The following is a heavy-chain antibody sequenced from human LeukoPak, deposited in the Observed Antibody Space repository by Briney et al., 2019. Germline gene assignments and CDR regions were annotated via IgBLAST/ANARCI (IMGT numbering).Heavy chain of an antibody. Sequence: GGSLRLSCAAFGFNFGSYAMNWVCQAPGKGLEWVSSISSGSSFIYYADSVKGRFTISRDNAKNSLYLQMNSLRAEDTAVYYCARDQGGERWFDPWGQGTLVTVSS. CDR3: ARDQGGERWFDP. CDR2: ISSGSSFI. D-gene: IGHD3-16*01. CDR1: GFNFGSYA. J-gene: IGHJ5*02. V-gene: IGHV3-21*01.